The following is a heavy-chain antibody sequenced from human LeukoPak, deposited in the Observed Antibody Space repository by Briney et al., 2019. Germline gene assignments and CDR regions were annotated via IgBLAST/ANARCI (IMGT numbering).Heavy chain of an antibody. CDR2: ISSNGGST. V-gene: IGHV3-64D*06. D-gene: IGHD6-13*01. Sequence: GGSLRLSCSASGSTFSSYAMHWVRQAPGKGLEYVSAISSNGGSTYYADSVKGRFTISRDNSKNTLYLQMSSLRAEDTAVYYCVKDGEYSSSWYDYWGQGTLVTVSS. CDR3: VKDGEYSSSWYDY. J-gene: IGHJ4*02. CDR1: GSTFSSYA.